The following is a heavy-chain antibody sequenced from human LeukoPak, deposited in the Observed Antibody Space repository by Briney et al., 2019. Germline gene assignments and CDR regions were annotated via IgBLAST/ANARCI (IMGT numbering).Heavy chain of an antibody. V-gene: IGHV4-4*07. CDR2: IYTSGST. D-gene: IGHD1-26*01. CDR3: ATNSGSYGWFDP. Sequence: SETLSLTCTVSGGSISNYYWSWIRQPAGKGLEWIGRIYTSGSTNYNPSLKSRVTMSVDTSKNQFSLKLSSVTAADTAVYYCATNSGSYGWFDPWGQGTLVTVSS. CDR1: GGSISNYY. J-gene: IGHJ5*02.